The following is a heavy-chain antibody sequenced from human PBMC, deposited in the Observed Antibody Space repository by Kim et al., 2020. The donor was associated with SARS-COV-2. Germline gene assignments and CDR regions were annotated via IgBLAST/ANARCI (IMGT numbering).Heavy chain of an antibody. Sequence: SVKVSCKASGGTFSSYAISWVRQAPGQGLEWMGGIIPIFGTANYAQKFQGRVTITADESTSTAYMELSSLRSEDTAVYYCVSPYYYDSSGYYSPPFDYWGQGTLVTVSS. D-gene: IGHD3-22*01. CDR1: GGTFSSYA. CDR3: VSPYYYDSSGYYSPPFDY. CDR2: IIPIFGTA. V-gene: IGHV1-69*13. J-gene: IGHJ4*02.